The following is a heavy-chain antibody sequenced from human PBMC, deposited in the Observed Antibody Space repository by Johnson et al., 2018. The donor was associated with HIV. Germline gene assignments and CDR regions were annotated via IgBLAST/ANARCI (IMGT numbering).Heavy chain of an antibody. Sequence: VESGGGVVRPGRSLRLSCAASGFTFDDYAMHWVRQAPGKGLEWVSGIFTVGDVYYADSVKGRFTISRDNSKNSLYIQRSGLREEDTALYYCARHAGGDFTYGLFQHWGRGTLVTVSS. CDR2: IFTVGDV. CDR3: ARHAGGDFTYGLFQH. J-gene: IGHJ1*01. D-gene: IGHD4-17*01. V-gene: IGHV3-9*01. CDR1: GFTFDDYA.